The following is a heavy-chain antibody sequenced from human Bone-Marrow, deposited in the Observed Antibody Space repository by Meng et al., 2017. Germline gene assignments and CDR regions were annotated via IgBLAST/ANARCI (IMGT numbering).Heavy chain of an antibody. J-gene: IGHJ3*02. CDR3: ARDSVFTTMVTPRMDAFDI. CDR1: GGSVSSGSYY. D-gene: IGHD4-23*01. CDR2: IYYSGST. Sequence: SETLSLTCTVSGGSVSSGSYYWSWIRQPPGKGLEWIGYIYYSGSTNYNPSLKSRVTISVDTSKNQFSLKLSSVTAADTAVYYCARDSVFTTMVTPRMDAFDIWGQGTMVTVSS. V-gene: IGHV4-61*01.